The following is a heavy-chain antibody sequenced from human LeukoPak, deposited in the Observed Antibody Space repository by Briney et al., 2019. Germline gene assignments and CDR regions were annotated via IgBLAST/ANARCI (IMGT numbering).Heavy chain of an antibody. CDR3: ARGLYNYGHGDY. Sequence: NPSETLSLTCTVSGGSISSSSYYWGWIRQPPGKGLEWIESIYYSGSAYYNPSLKSRVTISVDTSKNQFSLKLSSVTAADTAVYYCARGLYNYGHGDYWGQGTLVTVSS. CDR1: GGSISSSSYY. D-gene: IGHD5-18*01. CDR2: IYYSGSA. V-gene: IGHV4-39*01. J-gene: IGHJ4*02.